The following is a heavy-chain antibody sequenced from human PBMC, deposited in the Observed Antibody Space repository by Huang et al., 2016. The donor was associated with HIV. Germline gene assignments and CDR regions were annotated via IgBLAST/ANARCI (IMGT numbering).Heavy chain of an antibody. CDR3: ASQHIGAAATWF. V-gene: IGHV4-39*01. Sequence: QLQLQESGPGQVKPSETLSLTCTVSGDFISSTYYYWGWIRQSPGKGLEWVGSVYHSGSTNYNPSLKSGVTLAVDTSRNQFSLRLNSVTAADTAVYYCASQHIGAAATWFWGRGTQVAVSS. CDR2: VYHSGST. CDR1: GDFISSTYYY. D-gene: IGHD6-13*01. J-gene: IGHJ4*02.